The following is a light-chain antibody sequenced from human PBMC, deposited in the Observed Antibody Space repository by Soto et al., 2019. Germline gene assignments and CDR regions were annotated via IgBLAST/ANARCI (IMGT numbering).Light chain of an antibody. CDR2: EVS. CDR1: SSDVGAYKY. CDR3: FSYTTSNTWV. Sequence: QSVLTQPASVSGSPGQSITISCTGTSSDVGAYKYVFWYQHHPGKAPKLMIYEVSNRPSGVSNRFSGSKSGNAAFLTISGLQAEDEADYYCFSYTTSNTWVFGGGTNVTVL. V-gene: IGLV2-14*01. J-gene: IGLJ3*02.